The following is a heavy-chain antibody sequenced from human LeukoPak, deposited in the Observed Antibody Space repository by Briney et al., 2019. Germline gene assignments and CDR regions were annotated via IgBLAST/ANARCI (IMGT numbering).Heavy chain of an antibody. CDR1: GYTLTELS. CDR2: FDPEDGET. J-gene: IGHJ3*02. Sequence: GGSVKVSCKVSGYTLTELSMHWVRQAPGKGLEWMGGFDPEDGETIYAQKFQGRVTITADKSTSTAYMELSSLRSEDTAVYYCARGSSGAVRGSAFDIWGQGTMVTVSS. CDR3: ARGSSGAVRGSAFDI. D-gene: IGHD6-19*01. V-gene: IGHV1-24*01.